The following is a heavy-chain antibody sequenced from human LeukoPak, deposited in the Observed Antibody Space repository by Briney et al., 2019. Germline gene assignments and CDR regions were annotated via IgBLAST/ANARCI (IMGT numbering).Heavy chain of an antibody. CDR1: GFTFSSFY. CDR2: INGDGTII. J-gene: IGHJ3*02. Sequence: GGSLRLSCAASGFTFSSFYMHWVRQAPGKGLVWVSRINGDGTIINYADSVKGRFTISRDNAKNTLYLQMNSLRAEGTALYYCARGEYPHAFDIWGQGTMVSVSS. CDR3: ARGEYPHAFDI. V-gene: IGHV3-74*01. D-gene: IGHD2-2*02.